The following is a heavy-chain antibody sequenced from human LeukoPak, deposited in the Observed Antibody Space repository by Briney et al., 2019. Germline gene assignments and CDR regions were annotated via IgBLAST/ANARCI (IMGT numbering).Heavy chain of an antibody. CDR3: TRNGQTYYYYGMDV. V-gene: IGHV3-73*01. CDR2: IRSKANSYAT. D-gene: IGHD2-8*01. J-gene: IGHJ6*04. CDR1: GFTFSGSA. Sequence: GGSLKLSCAASGFTFSGSAMHWVRQASGKGLEWVGRIRSKANSYATAHAASVKGRFTISRDDSKNTAYLQMNSLKTEDTAVYYCTRNGQTYYYYGMDVWGKGTTVTVSS.